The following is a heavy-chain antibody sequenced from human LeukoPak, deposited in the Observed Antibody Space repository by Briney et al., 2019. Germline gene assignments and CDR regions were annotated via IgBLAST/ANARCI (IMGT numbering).Heavy chain of an antibody. CDR1: GYVFTSYG. Sequence: VASVKVSCKASGYVFTSYGINWVRQATGQGLEWMGWMDPQNWNTGSAQKFQGRVTMTRDTSMSTAYMELSSLTSEDTAVYDCVRGLYSGYKITEFDPWGQGTLVTVSS. CDR3: VRGLYSGYKITEFDP. J-gene: IGHJ5*02. V-gene: IGHV1-8*01. CDR2: MDPQNWNT. D-gene: IGHD5-12*01.